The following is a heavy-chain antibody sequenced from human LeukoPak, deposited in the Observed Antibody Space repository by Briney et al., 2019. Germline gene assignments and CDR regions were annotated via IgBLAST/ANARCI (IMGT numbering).Heavy chain of an antibody. CDR2: ISPGSSTI. J-gene: IGHJ4*02. D-gene: IGHD3-22*01. V-gene: IGHV3-48*04. Sequence: GGSLRLSCTASGLYFISYKMTWVRQAPGKGLEWLSNISPGSSTIYYADSVKGRFTTFRDNAKNSLYLQMNSLRVEDTAVYYCARDAPDSSGWPPFDFWGQGTLVTVSS. CDR1: GLYFISYK. CDR3: ARDAPDSSGWPPFDF.